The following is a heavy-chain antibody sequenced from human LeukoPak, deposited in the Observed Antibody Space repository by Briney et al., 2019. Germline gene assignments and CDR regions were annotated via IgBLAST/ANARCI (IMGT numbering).Heavy chain of an antibody. D-gene: IGHD2-15*01. CDR3: ARRICRGGSCYSIDY. J-gene: IGHJ4*02. V-gene: IGHV4-34*01. CDR2: INHSGST. CDR1: GGSFSGYY. Sequence: SETLSLTCAVSGGSFSGYYWSWIRQPPGKGLEWIGEINHSGSTNYNPSLKSRVTISVDTSKNQFSLKLRTVTAADTAVYYCARRICRGGSCYSIDYWGQGTLVTVSS.